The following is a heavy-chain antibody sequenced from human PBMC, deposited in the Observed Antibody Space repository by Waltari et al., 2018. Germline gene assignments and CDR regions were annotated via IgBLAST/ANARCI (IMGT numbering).Heavy chain of an antibody. J-gene: IGHJ3*02. D-gene: IGHD3-3*02. CDR3: ARSQRHSFEI. V-gene: IGHV3-7*03. CDR2: IKEDGTDT. CDR1: GFPFSIYW. Sequence: EVQLVESGGGLVQPGGSLRLSFAASGFPFSIYWMTWVSQAPGEGVEWVANIKEDGTDTYYVDSVKGRFTISKDNAENSLYLQMNSLRVEDTAIYYCARSQRHSFEICGQGTMVTVSS.